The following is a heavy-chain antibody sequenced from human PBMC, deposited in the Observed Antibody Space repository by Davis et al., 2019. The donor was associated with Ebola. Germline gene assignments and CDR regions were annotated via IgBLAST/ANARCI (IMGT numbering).Heavy chain of an antibody. D-gene: IGHD4-17*01. V-gene: IGHV4-59*01. CDR1: DGSMDNYH. CDR3: ARTPQFSEYGAYFDI. Sequence: SETLSLTCTVSDGSMDNYHWNWIRQPPGKGLEWIGNIYYSGTTNYNPSLKSQVTISRDTSKNQFSLKVTSVTAADTATYYCARTPQFSEYGAYFDIWGRGTLVTVSS. J-gene: IGHJ4*02. CDR2: IYYSGTT.